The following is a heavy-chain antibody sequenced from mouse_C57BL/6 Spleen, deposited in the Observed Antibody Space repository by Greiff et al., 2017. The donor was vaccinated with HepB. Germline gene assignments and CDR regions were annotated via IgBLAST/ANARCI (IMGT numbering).Heavy chain of an antibody. CDR2: IDPETGGT. J-gene: IGHJ4*01. Sequence: QVQLKQSGAELVRPGASVTLSCKASGYTFTDYDMHWVKQTPVHGLEWIGPIDPETGGTAYNHKFKDKDILTADKSSSTAYMELRILTSEDSAVDYFTYDYDKGAYDMDYWGQGTSVTVSS. D-gene: IGHD2-4*01. V-gene: IGHV1-15*01. CDR3: TYDYDKGAYDMDY. CDR1: GYTFTDYD.